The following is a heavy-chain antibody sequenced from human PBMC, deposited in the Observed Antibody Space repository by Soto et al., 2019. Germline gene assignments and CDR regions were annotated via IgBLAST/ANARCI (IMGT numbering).Heavy chain of an antibody. Sequence: SGNLSLTCTVSGASISSSYWSWIRQSPGKGLEWIGYVYYSGSTNYNPSLKSRVTISVDTSKNQFSLKLSSVTAADTAVYYCARGYYDTSGQSNTFDIWVQGTMVP. V-gene: IGHV4-59*01. CDR3: ARGYYDTSGQSNTFDI. D-gene: IGHD3-22*01. CDR2: VYYSGST. CDR1: GASISSSY. J-gene: IGHJ3*02.